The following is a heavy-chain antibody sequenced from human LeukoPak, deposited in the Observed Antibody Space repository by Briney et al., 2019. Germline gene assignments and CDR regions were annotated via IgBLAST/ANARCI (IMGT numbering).Heavy chain of an antibody. V-gene: IGHV1-2*02. D-gene: IGHD3-22*01. J-gene: IGHJ6*03. CDR3: ARVAGSYDSSGYYSLGYYYMDV. Sequence: ASVKVSCKASGYTFTGYYMHWVRQAPGQGLEWMGWINPNNGGTNYAQKFQGRVTMTRDTSISTAYMELSRLRSDDTAVYYCARVAGSYDSSGYYSLGYYYMDVWGKGTTVTVSS. CDR1: GYTFTGYY. CDR2: INPNNGGT.